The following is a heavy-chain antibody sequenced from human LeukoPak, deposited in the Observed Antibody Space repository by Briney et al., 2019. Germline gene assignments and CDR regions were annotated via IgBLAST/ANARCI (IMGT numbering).Heavy chain of an antibody. CDR3: ARVPGYYDSSGKRWFDP. CDR1: GYSISSGYY. Sequence: SETLSLICTVSGYSISSGYYWGWIRQPPGKGLEWIGSIYHSGSTYYNPSLKSRVTISVDTSKNQFSLKLSSVTAADTAVYYCARVPGYYDSSGKRWFDPWGQGTLVTVSS. D-gene: IGHD3-22*01. J-gene: IGHJ5*02. CDR2: IYHSGST. V-gene: IGHV4-38-2*02.